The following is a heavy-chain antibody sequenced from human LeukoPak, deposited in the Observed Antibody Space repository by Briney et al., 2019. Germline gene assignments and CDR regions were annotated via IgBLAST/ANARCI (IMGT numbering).Heavy chain of an antibody. D-gene: IGHD2-15*01. J-gene: IGHJ4*02. Sequence: SETLSLTCTVSGGSISSSSYYWGWIRQPPGKGLEWIGSIYYSGSTYYNPSLKSRVTISVDTSKNQFSLKLSSVTAADTAVYYCARYCSGGSCYMGFDYWGQGTLVTVSS. CDR1: GGSISSSSYY. V-gene: IGHV4-39*07. CDR3: ARYCSGGSCYMGFDY. CDR2: IYYSGST.